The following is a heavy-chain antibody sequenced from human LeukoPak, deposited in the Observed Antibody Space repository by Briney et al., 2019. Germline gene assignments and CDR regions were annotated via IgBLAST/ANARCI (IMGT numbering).Heavy chain of an antibody. J-gene: IGHJ4*02. CDR1: GYTFTGYY. Sequence: ASVKVSCKASGYTFTGYYMHWVRQAPGQGLEWMGWINPNSGGTNYAQKFQGRVTMTRDTSISTAYMELSRLRSDDTAVYYCARDQAYCSGGSCYMGLFDYWGQGTLVTVSS. CDR2: INPNSGGT. CDR3: ARDQAYCSGGSCYMGLFDY. D-gene: IGHD2-15*01. V-gene: IGHV1-2*02.